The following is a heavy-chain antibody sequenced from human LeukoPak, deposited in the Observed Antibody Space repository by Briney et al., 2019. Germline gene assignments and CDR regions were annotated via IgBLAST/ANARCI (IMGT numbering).Heavy chain of an antibody. J-gene: IGHJ6*03. CDR3: AKDVAQKLPTWYSSSWTPYYYYYMDV. CDR1: GFTFSSYG. CDR2: IRYDGSNK. V-gene: IGHV3-30*02. D-gene: IGHD6-13*01. Sequence: RPGGSLRLSCAASGFTFSSYGMHWVRQAPGKGLEWVAFIRYDGSNKYYADSVKGRFTISRDNSKNTLYLQMNSLRAEDTAVYYCAKDVAQKLPTWYSSSWTPYYYYYMDVWGKGTTVTVSS.